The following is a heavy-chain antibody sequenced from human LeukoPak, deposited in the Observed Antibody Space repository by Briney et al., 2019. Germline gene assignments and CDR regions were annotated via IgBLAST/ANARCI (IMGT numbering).Heavy chain of an antibody. Sequence: ASVKVSCKASGGTFSSYAISWVRQAPGQGLEWMGGIIPIFGTANYAQKFQGRVTITADESTSAAYMELSSLRSEDTAVYYCARDYGITMVRGLIHALDYWGQGTLVTVSS. D-gene: IGHD3-10*01. J-gene: IGHJ4*02. CDR1: GGTFSSYA. CDR3: ARDYGITMVRGLIHALDY. V-gene: IGHV1-69*01. CDR2: IIPIFGTA.